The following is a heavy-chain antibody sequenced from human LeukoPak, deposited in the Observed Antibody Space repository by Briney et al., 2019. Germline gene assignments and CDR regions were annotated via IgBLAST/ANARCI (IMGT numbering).Heavy chain of an antibody. D-gene: IGHD7-27*01. CDR2: ISQDGGET. CDR1: GFTFNSFF. V-gene: IGHV3-7*01. Sequence: GGSLRLSCAASGFTFNSFFLNWVRLTPGRELEGVACISQDGGETFYMDSVRGRFTISRDNTKNSLYLQMDSLRAEDTAVYFCVRDLGHSRHYFEYWGQGALVTASS. CDR3: VRDLGHSRHYFEY. J-gene: IGHJ4*02.